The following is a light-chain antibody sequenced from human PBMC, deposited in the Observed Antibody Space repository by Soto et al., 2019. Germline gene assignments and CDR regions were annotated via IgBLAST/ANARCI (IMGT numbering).Light chain of an antibody. CDR1: QSVRSY. CDR3: QHRSSWPLT. V-gene: IGKV3-11*01. J-gene: IGKJ4*01. CDR2: DAS. Sequence: ESVLTQSPATLSLSPGERATLSCRASQSVRSYLAWYQQKPGQAPRLLIYDASNRATGIPARFSGSGSATDFTLTISSLEPEDFAVYYCQHRSSWPLTFGGGTKVKIK.